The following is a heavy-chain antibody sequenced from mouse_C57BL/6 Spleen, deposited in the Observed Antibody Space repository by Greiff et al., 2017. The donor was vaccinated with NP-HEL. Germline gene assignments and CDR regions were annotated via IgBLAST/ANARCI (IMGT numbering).Heavy chain of an antibody. Sequence: EVKLVESGGGLVKPGGSLKLSCAASGFTFSSYAMSWVRQTPEKRLEWVATISDGGSYTYYPDNVKGRFTISRDNATNNLYLQMSHLKSEDTAMYYCARDYYGSSYAMDYWGQGTSVTVSS. CDR2: ISDGGSYT. D-gene: IGHD1-1*01. CDR1: GFTFSSYA. CDR3: ARDYYGSSYAMDY. V-gene: IGHV5-4*01. J-gene: IGHJ4*01.